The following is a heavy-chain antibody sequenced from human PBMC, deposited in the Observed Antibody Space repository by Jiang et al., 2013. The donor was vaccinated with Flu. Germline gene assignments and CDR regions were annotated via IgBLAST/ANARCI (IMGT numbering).Heavy chain of an antibody. J-gene: IGHJ4*02. CDR1: RAPSAAMR. D-gene: IGHD1-26*01. CDR2: IIPIVGIT. CDR3: AILSSSAGGSSWGGYDC. Sequence: EVKKPGVLGEGLLQGFWRAPSAAMRQVGCDRPLDKGVEWMGRIIPIVGITNYAQKFQGRVTITADRSTSTAYMELSGLRSDDTAVYYCAILSSSAGGSSWGGYDCWGQGALVTVSS. V-gene: IGHV1-69*04.